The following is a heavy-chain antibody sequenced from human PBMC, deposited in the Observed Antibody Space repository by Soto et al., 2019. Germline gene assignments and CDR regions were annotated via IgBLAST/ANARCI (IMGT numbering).Heavy chain of an antibody. CDR2: ISSSGVST. J-gene: IGHJ6*03. Sequence: PGGSLRLSCVASGFTFSSYAMSWVRQAPGKGLEWVSAISSSGVSTYYVDSVKGRFTISRDNSKNTLFLQMNSLRAEDAAVYYCAKGTVGYCSGVTCYPLDVWCKGTPVSVSS. D-gene: IGHD2-15*01. CDR3: AKGTVGYCSGVTCYPLDV. CDR1: GFTFSSYA. V-gene: IGHV3-23*01.